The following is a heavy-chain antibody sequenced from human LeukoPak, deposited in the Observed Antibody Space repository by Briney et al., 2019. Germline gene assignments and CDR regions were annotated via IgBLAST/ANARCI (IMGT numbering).Heavy chain of an antibody. Sequence: SVEVSFKVSGYPLTELSMHWVRPAPGKGLEWMGGFDPEDGETIYAQKFQGRVTMTEDTSTDTAYMELSSLRSEDTAVYYCATGREMATVNFDYWGQGTLVTVSS. D-gene: IGHD5-24*01. J-gene: IGHJ4*02. CDR2: FDPEDGET. CDR3: ATGREMATVNFDY. CDR1: GYPLTELS. V-gene: IGHV1-24*01.